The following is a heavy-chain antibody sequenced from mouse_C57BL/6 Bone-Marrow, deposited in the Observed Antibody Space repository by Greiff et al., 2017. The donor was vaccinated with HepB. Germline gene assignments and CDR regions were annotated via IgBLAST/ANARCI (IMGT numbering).Heavy chain of an antibody. Sequence: DVMLVESGGGLVQPGGSLSLSCAASGFTFTDYYMSWVRQPPGQALEWFGFIRHKANGYTTEYSASVKGRFTISRDNSQSILYLQMKALRAEDSATYYCARYYCHFDYWGQGTTLTVSS. V-gene: IGHV7-3*01. J-gene: IGHJ2*01. CDR1: GFTFTDYY. CDR3: ARYYCHFDY. CDR2: IRHKANGYTT.